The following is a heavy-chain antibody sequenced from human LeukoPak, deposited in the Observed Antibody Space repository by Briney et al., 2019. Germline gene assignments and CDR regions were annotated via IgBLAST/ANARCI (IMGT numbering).Heavy chain of an antibody. CDR3: ARDPYGDYFDY. D-gene: IGHD4-17*01. CDR1: GGSISSYY. Sequence: PSETLSLTCTVSGGSISSYYWSWIRQPPGKGLEWIGCIYYSGSTNYNPSLKSRVTISVDTSKNQFSLKLSSVTAADTAVYYCARDPYGDYFDYWGQGTLVTVSS. V-gene: IGHV4-59*01. J-gene: IGHJ4*02. CDR2: IYYSGST.